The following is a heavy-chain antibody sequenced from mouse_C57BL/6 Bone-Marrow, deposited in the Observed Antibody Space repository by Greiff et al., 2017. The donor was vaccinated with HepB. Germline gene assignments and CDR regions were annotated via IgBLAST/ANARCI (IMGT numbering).Heavy chain of an antibody. CDR2: IYPGDGDT. J-gene: IGHJ4*01. V-gene: IGHV1-82*01. Sequence: VQLQQSGPELVKPGASVKISCKASGYAFSSSWMNWVKQRPGKGLEWIGRIYPGDGDTNYNGKFKGKATLTADKSSSTAYMQLSSLTSEDSAVYFCARSRDGYAMDYWGQGTSVTVSS. D-gene: IGHD1-1*01. CDR3: ARSRDGYAMDY. CDR1: GYAFSSSW.